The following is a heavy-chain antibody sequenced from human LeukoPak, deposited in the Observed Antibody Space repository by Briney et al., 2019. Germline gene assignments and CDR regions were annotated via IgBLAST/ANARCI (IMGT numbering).Heavy chain of an antibody. CDR1: GGSISSTSYY. D-gene: IGHD3-10*01. CDR2: FYYSGSI. V-gene: IGHV4-39*07. Sequence: PSETLSLTCIVSGGSISSTSYYWGWIRQSPGKGLEWIGSFYYSGSIFDNRSLRSRVTISIDMSKNQFLLKLTSVTAADTAVYYCARRGYYGSGTHGDWFDPWGQGTLVTVSS. CDR3: ARRGYYGSGTHGDWFDP. J-gene: IGHJ5*02.